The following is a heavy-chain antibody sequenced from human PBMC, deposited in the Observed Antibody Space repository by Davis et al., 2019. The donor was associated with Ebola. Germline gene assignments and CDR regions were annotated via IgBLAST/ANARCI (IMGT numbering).Heavy chain of an antibody. CDR3: AKDLSLTPPGYSGYVPSFDY. Sequence: GESLKISCAASGFTFDDYTMHWVRQAPGKGLEWVSLISWDGGSTYYADSVKGRFTIPRDNSKNSLYLQMNSLRTEDTALYYCAKDLSLTPPGYSGYVPSFDYWGQGTLVTVSS. CDR2: ISWDGGST. D-gene: IGHD5-12*01. V-gene: IGHV3-43*01. J-gene: IGHJ4*02. CDR1: GFTFDDYT.